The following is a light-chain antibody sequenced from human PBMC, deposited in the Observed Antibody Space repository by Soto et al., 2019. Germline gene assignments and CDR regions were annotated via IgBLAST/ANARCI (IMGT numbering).Light chain of an antibody. CDR3: SSYLSSTIPYV. Sequence: QSVPTQPASVSGSPGQSITISCTGTSSDFGDDNYVSWYRQHPGKAPKLIIYDISNRPTGVSNRFSGSKSGNTASLTISGLQAEDEADYYCSSYLSSTIPYVFGTGTKVTVL. CDR2: DIS. J-gene: IGLJ1*01. V-gene: IGLV2-14*01. CDR1: SSDFGDDNY.